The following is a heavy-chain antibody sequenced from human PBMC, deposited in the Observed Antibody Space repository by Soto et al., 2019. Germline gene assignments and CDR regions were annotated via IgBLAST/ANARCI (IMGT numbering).Heavy chain of an antibody. CDR1: GDSVSGNSAA. Sequence: QTLSLTCAISGDSVSGNSAAWNWLRQAPSRGLEWLGRTYYRSRWYNDYAVSVKSRITVTPDTSKSQFSLHLNSVTPEDTAVYCCAREFPYYVSSDSYLDYWGQGALVTVS. CDR2: TYYRSRWYN. V-gene: IGHV6-1*01. D-gene: IGHD3-16*01. CDR3: AREFPYYVSSDSYLDY. J-gene: IGHJ4*02.